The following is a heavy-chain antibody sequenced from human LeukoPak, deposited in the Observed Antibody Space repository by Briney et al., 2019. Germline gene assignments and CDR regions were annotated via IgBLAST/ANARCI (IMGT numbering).Heavy chain of an antibody. CDR1: GFTVSSNY. D-gene: IGHD2-15*01. J-gene: IGHJ3*02. V-gene: IGHV3-66*01. CDR3: ARGCSGGSCYSDYDAFDI. CDR2: IYSGGST. Sequence: GGSLRLSCAASGFTVSSNYMSWVRQAPGKGLEWVSVIYSGGSTYYADSVKGRFTISRDNSKNTLYLQMNSLRAEDTAVYYCARGCSGGSCYSDYDAFDIWGQGTMVTVSS.